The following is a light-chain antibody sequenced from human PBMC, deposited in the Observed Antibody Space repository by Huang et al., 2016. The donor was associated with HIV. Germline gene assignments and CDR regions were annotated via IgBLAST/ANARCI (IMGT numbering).Light chain of an antibody. CDR2: LAS. Sequence: DIVMTQSPDSLAVSMGERATINCKSIQSVLYSSKNKNYLAWYQQKPGQSPKLLIYLASTRESGVPDRFSGSGSGTDFTLTIGSLQAEDVAVYYCQQYYSTPYTFGQGTKLEIK. J-gene: IGKJ2*01. V-gene: IGKV4-1*01. CDR3: QQYYSTPYT. CDR1: QSVLYSSKNKNY.